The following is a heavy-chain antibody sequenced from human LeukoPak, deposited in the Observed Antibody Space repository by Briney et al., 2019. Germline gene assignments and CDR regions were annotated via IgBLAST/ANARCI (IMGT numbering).Heavy chain of an antibody. CDR3: AKDAGLGPDYFDY. D-gene: IGHD3-16*01. Sequence: GGSLRLSCAASGFTFCSYSMNWVRQAPGKGLEWVSSISSSSSYIYYADSVKGRFTISRDNSKNTLYLQMNSLRAEDTAVYYCAKDAGLGPDYFDYWGQGTLVTVSS. CDR1: GFTFCSYS. V-gene: IGHV3-21*01. CDR2: ISSSSSYI. J-gene: IGHJ4*02.